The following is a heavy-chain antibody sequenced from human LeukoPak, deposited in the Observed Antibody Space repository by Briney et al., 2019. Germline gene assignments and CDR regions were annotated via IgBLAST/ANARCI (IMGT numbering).Heavy chain of an antibody. CDR1: GGSISSGGYY. CDR3: ARLRAMATEYYFDY. Sequence: SQTLSLTCTVSGGSISSGGYYWSWIRQHPGKGLEWIGYIYYSGSTYYNPSLKSRVTISVDTSKNQFSLKLSSVTAADTAVYYYARLRAMATEYYFDYWGQGTLVTVSS. CDR2: IYYSGST. V-gene: IGHV4-31*03. J-gene: IGHJ4*02. D-gene: IGHD5-24*01.